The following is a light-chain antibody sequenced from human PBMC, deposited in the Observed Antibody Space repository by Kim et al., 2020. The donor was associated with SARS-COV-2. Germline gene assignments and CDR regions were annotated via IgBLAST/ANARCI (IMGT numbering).Light chain of an antibody. CDR3: SSYTTSTTYV. CDR1: ISDVGTYNR. CDR2: DVS. V-gene: IGLV2-18*02. J-gene: IGLJ1*01. Sequence: GHSVTVSCTVTISDVGTYNRVSWFQQPPGTAPKLMIYDVSNRPSGVPDRFSGSKSGNTASLTISGLQAEDEAVYYCSSYTTSTTYVFGTGTKVTVL.